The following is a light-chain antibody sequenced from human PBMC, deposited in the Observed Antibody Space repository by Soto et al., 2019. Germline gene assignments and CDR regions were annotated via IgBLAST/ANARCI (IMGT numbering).Light chain of an antibody. V-gene: IGLV2-8*01. CDR1: SSDVGAYNY. CDR2: EVT. CDR3: SSFASSNTGV. Sequence: QSALTQPPSASGSPGQSATISCTVTSSDVGAYNYVSWYQQHACKAPKLVIYEVTKRPSGVPDRFSGSKSANAASLTVSGLQAEDYVDYYCSSFASSNTGVFGGGTKLTVL. J-gene: IGLJ3*02.